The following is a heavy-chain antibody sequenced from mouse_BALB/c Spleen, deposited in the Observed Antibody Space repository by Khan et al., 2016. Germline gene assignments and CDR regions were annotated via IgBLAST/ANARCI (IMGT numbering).Heavy chain of an antibody. Sequence: EVQLQESGPDLVKPSQSLSLTCTVTGYSITSHYTRHRIRHFPGNKLEWMGHIYYSGLTNYNPSLKSLFSITRDTSKTQFFLQLSSVTADDTANYNRATGSSSYWYYFGCWGQGTTLTVSS. CDR2: IYYSGLT. V-gene: IGHV3-1*02. D-gene: IGHD3-2*02. CDR3: ATGSSSYWYYFGC. CDR1: GYSITSHYT. J-gene: IGHJ2*01.